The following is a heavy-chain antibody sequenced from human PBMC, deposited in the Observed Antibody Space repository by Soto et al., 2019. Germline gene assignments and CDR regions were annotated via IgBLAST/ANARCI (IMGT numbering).Heavy chain of an antibody. CDR2: IYDSGIT. V-gene: IGHV4-30-4*01. CDR1: GGSVGSGEYY. Sequence: QVQLQESGPGLVKPSQTLSLACTVSGGSVGSGEYYYSWIRQPPGKGLEWIGYIYDSGITNYTPSLKGRVTMSLDRSNNQVSLKLSSVTAADTAVYFGARDVAHGYTENVWGQGTMVTVSS. CDR3: ARDVAHGYTENV. D-gene: IGHD5-18*01. J-gene: IGHJ3*01.